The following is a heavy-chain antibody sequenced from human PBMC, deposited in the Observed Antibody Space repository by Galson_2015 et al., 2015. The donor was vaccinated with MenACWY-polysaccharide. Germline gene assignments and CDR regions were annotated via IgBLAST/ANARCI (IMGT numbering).Heavy chain of an antibody. J-gene: IGHJ4*02. CDR2: INTNTGNP. V-gene: IGHV7-4-1*02. CDR1: GYTFNTYA. CDR3: ARDPKQKPTTVPTGRFDF. D-gene: IGHD4-17*01. Sequence: CKASGYTFNTYAMNWVRQAPGQGPEWVGGINTNTGNPTYAQGFTGRFVFSLDASVSTAYLQISSLKAEDTAVYYCARDPKQKPTTVPTGRFDFWGQGTLVTVSS.